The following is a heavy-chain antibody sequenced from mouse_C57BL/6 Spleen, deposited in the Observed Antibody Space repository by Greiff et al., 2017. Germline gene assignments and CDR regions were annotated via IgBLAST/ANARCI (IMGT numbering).Heavy chain of an antibody. CDR3: AKEASYDYDNYFDY. CDR2: INPSSGYT. J-gene: IGHJ2*01. D-gene: IGHD2-4*01. CDR1: GYTFTSYT. V-gene: IGHV1-4*01. Sequence: VQLQQSGAELARPGASVKMSCKASGYTFTSYTMHWVKQRPGQGLEWIGYINPSSGYTKYNQKFKDKATLTADKSSSTAYMQLSSLTSEDSAVYYCAKEASYDYDNYFDYWGQGTTLTVSS.